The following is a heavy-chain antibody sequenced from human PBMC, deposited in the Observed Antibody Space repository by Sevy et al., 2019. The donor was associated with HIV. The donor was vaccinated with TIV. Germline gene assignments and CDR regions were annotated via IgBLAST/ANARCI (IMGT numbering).Heavy chain of an antibody. D-gene: IGHD1-26*01. J-gene: IGHJ1*01. CDR2: ISRYNT. CDR3: ARSPSGRQGPRQYFQH. CDR1: GYTFINYG. Sequence: ASVKVSCKASGYTFINYGITWVRQAPGQGLEWMGWISRYNTNYAQKLQGRVTVTTDTSTSTVYMELRSLRSDDTAVYSCARSPSGRQGPRQYFQHWGQGTLVTVSS. V-gene: IGHV1-18*01.